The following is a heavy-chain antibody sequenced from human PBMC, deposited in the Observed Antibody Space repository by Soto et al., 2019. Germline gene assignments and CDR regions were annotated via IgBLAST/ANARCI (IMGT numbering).Heavy chain of an antibody. D-gene: IGHD4-4*01. CDR1: GFSFSDSA. J-gene: IGHJ4*02. V-gene: IGHV3-73*01. CDR3: TRHTVDY. Sequence: GGSLRLSCAASGFSFSDSAIHWVRQASGKGLEWVGRTRSKTQSYATAFAASVKGRFTISRDESKNTVYLHMNSLKTEDTAVYYCTRHTVDYWGQGTPVTVSS. CDR2: TRSKTQSYAT.